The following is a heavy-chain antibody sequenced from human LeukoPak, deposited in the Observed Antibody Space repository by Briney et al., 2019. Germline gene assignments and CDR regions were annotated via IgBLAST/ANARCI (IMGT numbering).Heavy chain of an antibody. Sequence: TGGSLRPSCAASGFTFNTFSVTWVRQAPGKGLEWVAYISHTGDPKYYADSVKGRFTISRGNARNSASLQMNSLRDDDTAVYYCARDRGHCSGGRCYRFCDSWGQGSLVTVSS. CDR2: ISHTGDPK. CDR1: GFTFNTFS. CDR3: ARDRGHCSGGRCYRFCDS. V-gene: IGHV3-48*02. J-gene: IGHJ4*02. D-gene: IGHD2-15*01.